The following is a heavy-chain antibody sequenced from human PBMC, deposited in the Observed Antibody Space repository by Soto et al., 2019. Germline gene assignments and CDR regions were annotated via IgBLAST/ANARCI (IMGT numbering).Heavy chain of an antibody. CDR3: AKDPIFEYSSPVFSVVAAYYFDY. CDR2: ISGSGGST. CDR1: GFTFSSYA. V-gene: IGHV3-23*01. J-gene: IGHJ4*02. D-gene: IGHD6-6*01. Sequence: PGGSLRLSCAASGFTFSSYAMSWVRQAPGKGLEWVSAISGSGGSTYYADSVKGRFTISRDNSKNTLYLQMNSLRAEDTAVYYCAKDPIFEYSSPVFSVVAAYYFDYWGQGTLVTVSS.